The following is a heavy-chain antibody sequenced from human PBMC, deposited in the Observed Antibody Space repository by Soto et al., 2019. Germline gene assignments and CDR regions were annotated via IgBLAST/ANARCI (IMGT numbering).Heavy chain of an antibody. V-gene: IGHV1-3*01. J-gene: IGHJ4*02. D-gene: IGHD2-15*01. Sequence: ASVKVSCKASGYTFTSYAMHWVRQAPGQRLEWMGWINAGNGNTKYSQKFQGRVTITRDTSASTAYMKLSGLRSEDTAVYYCARGPGGPDGPGDYWGQGTLVTVSS. CDR1: GYTFTSYA. CDR2: INAGNGNT. CDR3: ARGPGGPDGPGDY.